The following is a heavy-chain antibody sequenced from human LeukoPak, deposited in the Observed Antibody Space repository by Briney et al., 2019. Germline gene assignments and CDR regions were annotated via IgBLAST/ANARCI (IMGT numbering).Heavy chain of an antibody. Sequence: SETLSLTCTVPGGSISSYYWSWIRQPPGKGLEWIGYIYYSGSTNYNPSLKSRVIISVDTSKNQFSLKLSSVTAADTAVYYCARLDYFDYWGQGTLVTVSS. J-gene: IGHJ4*02. V-gene: IGHV4-59*08. CDR3: ARLDYFDY. CDR2: IYYSGST. CDR1: GGSISSYY.